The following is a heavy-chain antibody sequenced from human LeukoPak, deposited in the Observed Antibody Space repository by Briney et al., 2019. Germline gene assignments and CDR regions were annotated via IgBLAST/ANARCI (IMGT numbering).Heavy chain of an antibody. CDR2: ISGYGDET. Sequence: GGSLRLSCAASGFIFSNYAMSRVRQAPGKGLEWVSAISGYGDETYYADSVKGRFTISRDSSKNTLYLQMNSLRAEDTAVYYCAKDFGYWGQGTLVTVSS. CDR1: GFIFSNYA. V-gene: IGHV3-23*01. CDR3: AKDFGY. J-gene: IGHJ4*02.